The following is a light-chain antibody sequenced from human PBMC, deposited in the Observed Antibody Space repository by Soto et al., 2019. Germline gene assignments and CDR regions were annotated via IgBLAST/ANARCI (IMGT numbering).Light chain of an antibody. Sequence: QSVLTQPASVSGSPGQSIAISCTGTSSDVGSYNSVSWYQQHPGKAPKLMIYEGSKRPSGVSDRFSGSKSGITASLTISGLQAEDEADYYCCSYAGNPYVFGTGTKLTVL. CDR1: SSDVGSYNS. CDR3: CSYAGNPYV. CDR2: EGS. J-gene: IGLJ1*01. V-gene: IGLV2-23*01.